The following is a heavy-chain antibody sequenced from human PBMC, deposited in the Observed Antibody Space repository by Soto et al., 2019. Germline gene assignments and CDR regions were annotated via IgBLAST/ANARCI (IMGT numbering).Heavy chain of an antibody. D-gene: IGHD2-2*01. CDR3: ASTLKRASVTAAKVSSSSSPFDY. CDR1: DGYISGYY. V-gene: IGHV4-34*01. CDR2: INHSGST. Sequence: SLTLSLTCGVYDGYISGYYWSWIRQTPGKGLEWIGEINHSGSTNYNPSLKSRVTISVDTSKNQFSLKLSSVTAADTAVYYCASTLKRASVTAAKVSSSSSPFDYWGQGTLVTVSS. J-gene: IGHJ4*02.